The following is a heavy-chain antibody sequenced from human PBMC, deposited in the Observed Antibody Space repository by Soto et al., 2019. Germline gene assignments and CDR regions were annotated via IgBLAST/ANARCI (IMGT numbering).Heavy chain of an antibody. CDR3: GRESGETWDYEAS. V-gene: IGHV4-4*07. D-gene: IGHD1-7*01. Sequence: QVQLQESGPGLVRPSETLSLTCTVSGGSISSYRWSWIRQPAGKGLEWIGRLNTYGNTHYNPSLKSRVTVSVDKSRNQFFLTLRSVTAADSAVYHCGRESGETWDYEASWGQGTPVTVSS. CDR1: GGSISSYR. J-gene: IGHJ5*02. CDR2: LNTYGNT.